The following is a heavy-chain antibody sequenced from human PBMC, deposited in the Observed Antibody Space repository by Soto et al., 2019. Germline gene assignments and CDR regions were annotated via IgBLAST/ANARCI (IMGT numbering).Heavy chain of an antibody. Sequence: PGGSLRLSCAASGFTFSTYWMDWVRQTPGKGLEWVANINQDGSEKNYVDSVKGRFTISRDNAGNSLYLQMSRLTAEDSAMYYCSRSLNSWGQGTLVTVYS. J-gene: IGHJ4*02. CDR3: SRSLNS. CDR2: INQDGSEK. V-gene: IGHV3-7*01. CDR1: GFTFSTYW.